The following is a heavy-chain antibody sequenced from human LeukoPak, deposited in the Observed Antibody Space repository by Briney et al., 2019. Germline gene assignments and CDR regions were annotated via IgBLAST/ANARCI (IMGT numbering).Heavy chain of an antibody. D-gene: IGHD3-10*01. CDR2: IYYSGST. CDR1: GGSISSSSNY. V-gene: IGHV4-39*01. Sequence: ASETLSLTCTVSGGSISSSSNYWGWIRQPPGKGLEWIGSIYYSGSTYYNPSLKSRVTISVDTSKNQFSLKLSSVTAADTAVYYCASLLLWFGELGEYYFDYWGQGTLVTVSS. J-gene: IGHJ4*02. CDR3: ASLLLWFGELGEYYFDY.